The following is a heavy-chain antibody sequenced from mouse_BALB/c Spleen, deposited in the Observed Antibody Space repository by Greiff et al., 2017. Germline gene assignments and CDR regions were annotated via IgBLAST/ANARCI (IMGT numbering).Heavy chain of an antibody. CDR2: INSNGGST. CDR3: ARHRGDYYGSFDY. CDR1: GFTFSSYY. V-gene: IGHV5-6-2*01. Sequence: EVQLVESGGGLVKLGGSLKLSCAASGFTFSSYYMSWVRQTPEKRLELVAAINSNGGSTYYPDTVKGRFTISRDNAKNTLYLQMSSLKSEDTALYYCARHRGDYYGSFDYWGQGTTLTVSS. J-gene: IGHJ2*01. D-gene: IGHD1-1*01.